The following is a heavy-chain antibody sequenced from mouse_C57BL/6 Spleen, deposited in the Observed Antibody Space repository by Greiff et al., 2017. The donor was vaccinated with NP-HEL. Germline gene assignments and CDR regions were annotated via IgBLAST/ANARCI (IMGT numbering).Heavy chain of an antibody. J-gene: IGHJ2*01. D-gene: IGHD4-1*02. CDR1: GYTFTSYW. CDR3: ARARIQLGHYFDY. CDR2: IYPGSGST. Sequence: QVQLKQPGAELVKPGASVKMSCKASGYTFTSYWITWVKQRPGQGLEWIGDIYPGSGSTNYNEKFKSKATLTVDTSSSTAYMQLSSLTSEDSAVYYCARARIQLGHYFDYWGQGTTLTVSS. V-gene: IGHV1-55*01.